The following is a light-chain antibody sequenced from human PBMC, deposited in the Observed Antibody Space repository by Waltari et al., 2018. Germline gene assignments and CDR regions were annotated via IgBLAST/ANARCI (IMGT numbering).Light chain of an antibody. V-gene: IGKV3-11*01. CDR2: AAS. J-gene: IGKJ2*01. CDR1: QRVSSY. CDR3: QQRSNWPLMYT. Sequence: EIVLSQSPATLSLSPGERATLSCRASQRVSSYLAWYQQKPGQAPRPLIYAASNRATGIPARFSGSGSGTDFTLTISGLEPEDFAVYYWQQRSNWPLMYTFGQGTKLEIK.